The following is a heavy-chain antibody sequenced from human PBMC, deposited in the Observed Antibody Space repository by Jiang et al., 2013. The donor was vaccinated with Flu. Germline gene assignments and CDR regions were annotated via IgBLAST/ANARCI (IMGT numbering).Heavy chain of an antibody. J-gene: IGHJ6*02. CDR2: IYTSGST. Sequence: GLLKPSETLSLTCAVSGGSINNYYWNWIRQPAGKGLEWIGRIYTSGSTNYNPSLKSRVTMSVDTSKNQFSLKLSSVTAADTAVYYCARGVRITMVRGGIPGNYYYYGMDVWGQGTTVTVSS. V-gene: IGHV4-4*07. CDR3: ARGVRITMVRGGIPGNYYYYGMDV. CDR1: GGSINNYY. D-gene: IGHD3-10*01.